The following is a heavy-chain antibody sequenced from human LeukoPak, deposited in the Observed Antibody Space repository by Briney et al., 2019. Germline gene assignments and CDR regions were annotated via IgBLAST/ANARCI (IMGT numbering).Heavy chain of an antibody. V-gene: IGHV3-9*01. Sequence: GGSLRLSCAASGFTFDDYAMHWVRQAPGKGLEGVSGISWNSGSIGYADSVKGRFTISRDNAKNSLYLQMNSLRAEDTALYYCAKDGIVVAGTGALDYWGQGTLVTVSS. D-gene: IGHD6-19*01. CDR2: ISWNSGSI. CDR1: GFTFDDYA. CDR3: AKDGIVVAGTGALDY. J-gene: IGHJ4*02.